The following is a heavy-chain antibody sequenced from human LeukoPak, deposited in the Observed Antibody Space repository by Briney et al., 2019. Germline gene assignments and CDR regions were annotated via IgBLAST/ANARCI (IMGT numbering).Heavy chain of an antibody. D-gene: IGHD6-19*01. CDR1: GGSLSSYY. CDR3: ARDPGAVAGFDY. V-gene: IGHV4-59*01. Sequence: SETLSLTCTVSGGSLSSYYWSWIRQPPGKGLEWIGYIYYSGSTNYNPSLKSRVTISVDTSKNQFSLKLSSVTAADTAVYYCARDPGAVAGFDYWGQGTLVTVSS. CDR2: IYYSGST. J-gene: IGHJ4*02.